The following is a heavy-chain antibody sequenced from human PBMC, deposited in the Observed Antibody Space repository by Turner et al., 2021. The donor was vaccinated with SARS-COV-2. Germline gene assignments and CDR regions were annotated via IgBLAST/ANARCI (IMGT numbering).Heavy chain of an antibody. D-gene: IGHD3-9*01. J-gene: IGHJ6*02. CDR3: ATHYDIVNPYYAPRGYSGMDV. Sequence: QVQLVQSGAEVKKPGASVKVSCKVSGYTLTELSMHLVRQAPGKGLGWMGGFDPEDGKTIYAQNLQGRVTMTEDTSTDTAYMELRSLRSEDTAVYYCATHYDIVNPYYAPRGYSGMDVWGQGTAVTVSS. CDR2: FDPEDGKT. V-gene: IGHV1-24*01. CDR1: GYTLTELS.